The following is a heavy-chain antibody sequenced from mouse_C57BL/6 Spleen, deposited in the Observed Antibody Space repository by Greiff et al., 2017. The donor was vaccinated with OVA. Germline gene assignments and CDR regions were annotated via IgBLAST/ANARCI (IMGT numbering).Heavy chain of an antibody. CDR1: GFTFSDYG. D-gene: IGHD1-1*01. CDR3: ARGDYYGSSPSYWYFDV. V-gene: IGHV5-17*01. Sequence: DVKLVESGGGLVKPGGSLKLSCAASGFTFSDYGMHWVRQAPEKGLEWVAYISSGSSTIYYADTVKGRFTISRDNAKNTLFLQMTSLRSEDTAMYYCARGDYYGSSPSYWYFDVWGTGTTVTVSS. J-gene: IGHJ1*03. CDR2: ISSGSSTI.